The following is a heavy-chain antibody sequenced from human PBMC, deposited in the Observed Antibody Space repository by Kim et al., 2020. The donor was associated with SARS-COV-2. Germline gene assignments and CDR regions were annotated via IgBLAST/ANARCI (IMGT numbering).Heavy chain of an antibody. J-gene: IGHJ3*02. V-gene: IGHV1-69*04. Sequence: YAQKVQGRVTITADKSTSTAYMELSSLRSEDTAVYYCARGVPIWSDAFDIWGQGTMVTVSS. D-gene: IGHD3-16*01. CDR3: ARGVPIWSDAFDI.